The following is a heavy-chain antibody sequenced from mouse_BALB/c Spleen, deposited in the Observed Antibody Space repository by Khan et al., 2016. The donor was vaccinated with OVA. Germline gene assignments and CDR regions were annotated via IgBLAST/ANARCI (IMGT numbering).Heavy chain of an antibody. J-gene: IGHJ3*01. V-gene: IGHV2-2*02. Sequence: QVQLKQSGPGLVQPSQSLSITCTVSGFSLNTYGVHWVRQSPGKGLEWLGGIRSGGSTDYNAAFISRLSISKDSSKSQVFFKMNSLQVNDTAIYYCARNYDYDEGLAYWGQGTLVTVSA. CDR3: ARNYDYDEGLAY. CDR1: GFSLNTYG. CDR2: IRSGGST. D-gene: IGHD2-4*01.